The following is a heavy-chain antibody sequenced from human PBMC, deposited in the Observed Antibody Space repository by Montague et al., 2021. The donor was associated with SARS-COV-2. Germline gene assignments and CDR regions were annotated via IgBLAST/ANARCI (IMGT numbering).Heavy chain of an antibody. J-gene: IGHJ3*02. D-gene: IGHD1-26*01. CDR2: ISSDGSGT. Sequence: SLRLSCAASGFTFSSYWMHWVRQAPGKGLVWVSRISSDGSGTTYADSVKGRFTISRDNAKNTLYLQMNSLRAEDTAVYYCARDTDSGSYWDAFDIWGQG. V-gene: IGHV3-74*01. CDR1: GFTFSSYW. CDR3: ARDTDSGSYWDAFDI.